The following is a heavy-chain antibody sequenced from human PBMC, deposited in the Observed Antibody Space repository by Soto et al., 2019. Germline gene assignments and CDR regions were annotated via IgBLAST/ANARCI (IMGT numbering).Heavy chain of an antibody. CDR1: GFTFSSYG. V-gene: IGHV3-33*01. CDR3: ARGSYSSSWYGTYYGMDV. J-gene: IGHJ6*02. CDR2: IWYDGSNK. D-gene: IGHD6-13*01. Sequence: QVQLVESGGGVVQPGRSLRLSCAASGFTFSSYGMHWVRQAPGKGLEWVAGIWYDGSNKYYADSVKGRFTISRDNSKNTLYLEMNSLRAEDTVVYYCARGSYSSSWYGTYYGMDVWGQGTTVTVSS.